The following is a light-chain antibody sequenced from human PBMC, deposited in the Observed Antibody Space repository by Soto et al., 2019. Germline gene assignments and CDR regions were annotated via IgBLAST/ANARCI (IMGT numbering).Light chain of an antibody. CDR2: GNS. CDR3: QSYDSSLSGWV. J-gene: IGLJ1*01. V-gene: IGLV1-40*01. Sequence: SVLPQPPSVSVAPGQRVTISCTGSSSNIGAGYDVHWYQQLPGTAPKLLIYGNSNRPSGVPDRFSGSKSGTSASLAITGLQAEKEADYYCQSYDSSLSGWVFGTGTKVTVL. CDR1: SSNIGAGYD.